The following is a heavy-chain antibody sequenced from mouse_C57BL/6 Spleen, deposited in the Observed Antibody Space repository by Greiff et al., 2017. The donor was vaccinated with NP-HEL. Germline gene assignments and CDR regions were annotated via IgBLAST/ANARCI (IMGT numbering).Heavy chain of an antibody. V-gene: IGHV3-6*01. D-gene: IGHD2-3*01. Sequence: EVQLQESGPGLVKPSQSLSLTCSVTGYSITSGYYWNWIRQFPGNKLEWMGYISYDGSNNYNPSLKNRISITRDTSKNQFFLKLNSVTTEDTATYYCARGDGYYGGYFDYWGQGTTLTVSS. CDR1: GYSITSGYY. J-gene: IGHJ2*01. CDR2: ISYDGSN. CDR3: ARGDGYYGGYFDY.